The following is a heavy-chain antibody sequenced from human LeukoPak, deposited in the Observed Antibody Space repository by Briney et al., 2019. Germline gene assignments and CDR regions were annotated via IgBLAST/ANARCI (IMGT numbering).Heavy chain of an antibody. CDR3: ARGSRRRWLQFTYFDY. CDR2: INPNSGGT. V-gene: IGHV1-2*06. Sequence: ASVKVSCKASGYTFTGYYMHWVRQAPGQGLEWMRRINPNSGGTNYAQKFQGRVTMTRDTSISTAYMELSRLRSDDTAVYYCARGSRRRWLQFTYFDYWGQRTLVTVSS. J-gene: IGHJ4*02. D-gene: IGHD5-24*01. CDR1: GYTFTGYY.